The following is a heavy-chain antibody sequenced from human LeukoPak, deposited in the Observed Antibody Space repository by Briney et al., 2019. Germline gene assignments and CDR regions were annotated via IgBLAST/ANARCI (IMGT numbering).Heavy chain of an antibody. Sequence: GGSLRLSCAASGFVVSNNYMIWVRQAPGKGLEWVSVIFSGGTTYYADAVKGRFTISRDSSKNALYLQMNSLRGDDTAVYYCARVPAVMIRHCYYMDVWGKGTTVTVSS. CDR1: GFVVSNNY. V-gene: IGHV3-66*02. CDR2: IFSGGTT. CDR3: ARVPAVMIRHCYYMDV. D-gene: IGHD2-2*01. J-gene: IGHJ6*03.